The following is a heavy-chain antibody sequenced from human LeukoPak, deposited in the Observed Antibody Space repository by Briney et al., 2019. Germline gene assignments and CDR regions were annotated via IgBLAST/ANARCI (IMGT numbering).Heavy chain of an antibody. Sequence: SETLSLTCTVSGGSISSSSYYWGWIRQPPGKGLEWIGSIYYSGSTYYNPSLKSRDTISVDTSKNQFSLKLSSVTAADTAVYYCARLRGGFGGVIVIPDYWGQGTLVTVSS. CDR3: ARLRGGFGGVIVIPDY. CDR2: IYYSGST. D-gene: IGHD3-16*02. CDR1: GGSISSSSYY. V-gene: IGHV4-39*01. J-gene: IGHJ4*02.